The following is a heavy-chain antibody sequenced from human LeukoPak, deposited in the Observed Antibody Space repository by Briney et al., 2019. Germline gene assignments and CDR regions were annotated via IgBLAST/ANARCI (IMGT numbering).Heavy chain of an antibody. D-gene: IGHD2-2*01. CDR2: ISGSGGST. Sequence: GGSLRLSCAASGFTFSNYAMNWVRQAPGKGLEWVSGISGSGGSTYYADSVKGRFTISRDNSKNTLYLQMNSLRAEDTAVYYCARAIVVIPAAIRYWGQGTLVTVSS. J-gene: IGHJ4*02. CDR1: GFTFSNYA. V-gene: IGHV3-23*01. CDR3: ARAIVVIPAAIRY.